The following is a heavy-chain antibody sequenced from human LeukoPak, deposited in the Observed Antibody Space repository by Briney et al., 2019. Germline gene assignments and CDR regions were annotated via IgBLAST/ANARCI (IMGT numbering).Heavy chain of an antibody. V-gene: IGHV3-21*01. CDR1: GFTFSSYS. J-gene: IGHJ3*02. D-gene: IGHD3-3*01. CDR3: ARVAGSYYDFWSGYFFTRHHFDI. Sequence: GGSLRLSCAASGFTFSSYSMNWVRQAPGKGLEWVSSISSSSSYIYYADSVKGRFTISRDNAKNSLYLQMNSLRAEDTAVYYCARVAGSYYDFWSGYFFTRHHFDIWGQGTMVTVSS. CDR2: ISSSSSYI.